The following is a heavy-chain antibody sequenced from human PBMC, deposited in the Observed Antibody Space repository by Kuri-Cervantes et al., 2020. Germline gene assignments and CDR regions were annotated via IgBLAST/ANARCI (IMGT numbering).Heavy chain of an antibody. CDR1: GGSISSSSYY. D-gene: IGHD3-3*01. CDR2: IYYSGTT. CDR3: ATLGSFGVVGY. J-gene: IGHJ4*02. Sequence: GSLRLSCTVSGGSISSSSYYWGWIRQPPGKGLEWIGSIYYSGTTYYNPSLKSRVTISAGTSKNQFSLKLNSVTAADTAVHYCATLGSFGVVGYWGQGTLVTVSS. V-gene: IGHV4-39*01.